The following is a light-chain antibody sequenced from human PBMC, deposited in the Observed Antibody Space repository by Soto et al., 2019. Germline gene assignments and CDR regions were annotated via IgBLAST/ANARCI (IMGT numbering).Light chain of an antibody. J-gene: IGKJ1*01. CDR3: QQRSIWPPWT. V-gene: IGKV3-11*01. CDR1: PSVTNY. CDR2: DAS. Sequence: EIVLTQSPATLSLSPLEIATLSCMTSPSVTNYLAWYQQKPGQAPRLLIYDASIRAAGVPARFSGSGSGTDFSLTISSLEPEDFAIYYCQQRSIWPPWTFGQGTKVDIK.